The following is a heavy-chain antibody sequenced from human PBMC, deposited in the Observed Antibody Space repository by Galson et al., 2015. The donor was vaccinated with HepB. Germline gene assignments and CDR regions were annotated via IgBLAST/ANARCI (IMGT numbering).Heavy chain of an antibody. D-gene: IGHD6-13*01. CDR1: GFTFSSYA. J-gene: IGHJ4*02. Sequence: SLRLSCAASGFTFSSYAMSWVRQAPGKGLEWVSAISGSGGSTYYADSVKGRFTISRDNSKNTLYLQMNSLRAEDTAVYYCAKRGSSSSASFDYWGQGTLVTVSS. CDR2: ISGSGGST. V-gene: IGHV3-23*01. CDR3: AKRGSSSSASFDY.